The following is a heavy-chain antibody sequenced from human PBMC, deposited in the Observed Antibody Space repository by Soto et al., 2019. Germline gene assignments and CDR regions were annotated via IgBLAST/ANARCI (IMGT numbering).Heavy chain of an antibody. Sequence: EVQLVESGGGLVKPGGSLRLSCAASGFTFSSYSMNWVRQAPGKGLEWVSYISSSSSYIYYADSVKGRLTISRDNAKNPLFLQMNSLRAEDTAVYSCARRYCSGGSCYNYYWGQRTLVTVSS. J-gene: IGHJ4*02. V-gene: IGHV3-21*01. CDR2: ISSSSSYI. CDR1: GFTFSSYS. D-gene: IGHD2-15*01. CDR3: ARRYCSGGSCYNYY.